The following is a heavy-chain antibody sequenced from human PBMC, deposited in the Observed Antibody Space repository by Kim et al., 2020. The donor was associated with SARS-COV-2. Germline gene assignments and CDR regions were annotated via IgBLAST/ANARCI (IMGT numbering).Heavy chain of an antibody. CDR1: GYTFTGYY. D-gene: IGHD2-15*01. Sequence: ASVKVSCKASGYTFTGYYMHWVRQAPGQGLEWMGWINPNSGGTNYAQKFQGRVTMTRDTSISTAYMELSRLRSDDTAVYYCASPPAYCSGGSCYPDYWGQGTLVTVSS. J-gene: IGHJ4*02. V-gene: IGHV1-2*02. CDR3: ASPPAYCSGGSCYPDY. CDR2: INPNSGGT.